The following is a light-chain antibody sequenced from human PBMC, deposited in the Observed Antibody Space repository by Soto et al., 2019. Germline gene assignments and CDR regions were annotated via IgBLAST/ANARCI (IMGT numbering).Light chain of an antibody. CDR3: QQGYSNPWT. Sequence: DIPMTQSQSSLSASIGDRVTITCRASQTVNTYLHWYQQKPGKAPKLLIYAASNLQSGVPSRFSGRGSGTNFTLSLNSLQPEDFATYYCQQGYSNPWTFGQGTKVEIK. CDR1: QTVNTY. V-gene: IGKV1-39*01. J-gene: IGKJ1*01. CDR2: AAS.